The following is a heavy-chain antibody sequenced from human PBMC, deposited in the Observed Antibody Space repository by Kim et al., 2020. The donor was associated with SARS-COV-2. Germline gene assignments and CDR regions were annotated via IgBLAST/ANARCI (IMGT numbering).Heavy chain of an antibody. CDR2: ISSSGSTI. CDR1: GFTFSSYE. D-gene: IGHD3-22*01. Sequence: GGSLRLSCAASGFTFSSYEMNWVRQAPGKGLEWVSYISSSGSTIYYADSVKGRFTISRDNAKNSLYLQMNSLRAEDTAVYYCARDSGYDYYYYGMDVWGQGTTVTVSS. J-gene: IGHJ6*02. V-gene: IGHV3-48*03. CDR3: ARDSGYDYYYYGMDV.